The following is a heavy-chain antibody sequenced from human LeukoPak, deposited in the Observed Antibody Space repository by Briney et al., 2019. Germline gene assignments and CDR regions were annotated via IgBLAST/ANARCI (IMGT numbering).Heavy chain of an antibody. J-gene: IGHJ6*02. CDR1: GFTFSSYA. CDR3: ATSVRINTAIVGYGRAMDV. Sequence: PGGSLRLSCAVSGFTFSSYAMNWVRQPPGRGLEWVSGISGGVGSTYYADSVKGRFTISRDSSKNTLYLQMNSLRVEDTAVYCCATSVRINTAIVGYGRAMDVWGQGTTVTVSS. D-gene: IGHD1-26*01. V-gene: IGHV3-23*01. CDR2: ISGGVGST.